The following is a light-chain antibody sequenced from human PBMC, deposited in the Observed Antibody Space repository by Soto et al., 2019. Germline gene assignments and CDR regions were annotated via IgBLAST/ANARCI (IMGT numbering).Light chain of an antibody. CDR2: CAS. CDR1: QSFSSSY. V-gene: IGKV3-20*01. J-gene: IGKJ4*01. CDR3: QHYVRWPLT. Sequence: IGWKQSVRTMSLWEGDRATXSFRASQSFSSSYLAWYQQKPGHAPRLLIYCASNRAPGIPDRFSGSGSATDFTLTIRRLEAEDFALYYCQHYVRWPLTFGGGTKVDIK.